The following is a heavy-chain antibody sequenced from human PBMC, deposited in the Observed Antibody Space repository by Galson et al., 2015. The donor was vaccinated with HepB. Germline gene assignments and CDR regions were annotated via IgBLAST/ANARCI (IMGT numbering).Heavy chain of an antibody. D-gene: IGHD3-3*01. CDR3: AREALAPVWCGSQNYYYYGMDV. V-gene: IGHV1-2*04. CDR1: GYTFTGYY. J-gene: IGHJ6*02. Sequence: SVKVSCKASGYTFTGYYMHWVRQAPGQGLEWMGWINPNSGGTNYAQKFQGWVTMTRDTSISTAYMELSRLRSDDTAVYYCAREALAPVWCGSQNYYYYGMDVWCQGSTVTVSS. CDR2: INPNSGGT.